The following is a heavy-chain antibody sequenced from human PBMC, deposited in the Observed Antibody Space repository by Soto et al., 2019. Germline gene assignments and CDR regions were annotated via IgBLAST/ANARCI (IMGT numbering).Heavy chain of an antibody. V-gene: IGHV3-23*03. D-gene: IGHD3-10*01. J-gene: IGHJ4*02. Sequence: EVQLLESGGGLVQSGESLTLSCVASQFTFNIDAMTWVRQAPGKGLEWVSILYSGGTTYYADSVKGRFTISRDTSENTLYLQMNSLRAEDTAVYYCARGLYDSGSFYFDFWGQGTLVTVSS. CDR3: ARGLYDSGSFYFDF. CDR2: LYSGGTT. CDR1: QFTFNIDA.